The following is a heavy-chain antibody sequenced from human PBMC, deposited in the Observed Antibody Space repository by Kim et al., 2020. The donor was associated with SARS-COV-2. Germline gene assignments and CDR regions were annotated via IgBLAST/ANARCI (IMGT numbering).Heavy chain of an antibody. D-gene: IGHD3-10*01. V-gene: IGHV3-30*04. CDR1: GFTFSSHA. Sequence: GGSLRLSCAASGFTFSSHAMHWVRQAPGKGLESVAIISNDGKRKKYADSLTGRCTISRDNFKNTQTLIMSILTTEDTAIYYCAIDSEGSGSYFGFWGLGT. CDR3: AIDSEGSGSYFGF. CDR2: ISNDGKRK. J-gene: IGHJ4*03.